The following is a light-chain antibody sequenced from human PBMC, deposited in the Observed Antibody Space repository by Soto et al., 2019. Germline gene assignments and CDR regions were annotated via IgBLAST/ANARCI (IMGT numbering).Light chain of an antibody. CDR1: QGISSY. CDR3: QQSYSSLVYT. V-gene: IGKV1-8*01. Sequence: AIRMTQSPSSLSASTGDRVTITCRASQGISSYLAWYQQKPGKAPKLLIYAASTLQSGVPSRFSGSGSGTDFTLTISCLQSEDFATYYCQQSYSSLVYTFGQGTKLEIK. CDR2: AAS. J-gene: IGKJ2*01.